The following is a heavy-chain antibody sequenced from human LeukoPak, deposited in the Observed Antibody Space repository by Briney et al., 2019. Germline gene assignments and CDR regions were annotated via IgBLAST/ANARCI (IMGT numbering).Heavy chain of an antibody. CDR2: ISRSGSTK. Sequence: GGSLRLSYAASGFTFSDYNMRWIRPAPGKGLEWVSSISRSGSTKYYADSVKVRFTISRDNAKNSLFLQMNSLRAEDTAVYYCARVLRYCSGGNCYSGGLGYMDVWGKGTTVTISS. J-gene: IGHJ6*03. V-gene: IGHV3-11*01. CDR3: ARVLRYCSGGNCYSGGLGYMDV. CDR1: GFTFSDYN. D-gene: IGHD2-15*01.